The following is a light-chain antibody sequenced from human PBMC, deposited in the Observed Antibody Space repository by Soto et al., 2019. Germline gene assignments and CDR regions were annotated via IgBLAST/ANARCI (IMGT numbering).Light chain of an antibody. V-gene: IGLV2-14*01. CDR1: SSDVGGYNH. CDR3: SSYTISTLVV. CDR2: DVS. Sequence: QSALTQPASVSGSPGQSITISCTGTSSDVGGYNHVSWYQQHPGKAPKLMIYDVSNRPSGVSNRFSGSKSGNTASLTISGLQAEDEADYYCSSYTISTLVVFGGGTKLTVL. J-gene: IGLJ2*01.